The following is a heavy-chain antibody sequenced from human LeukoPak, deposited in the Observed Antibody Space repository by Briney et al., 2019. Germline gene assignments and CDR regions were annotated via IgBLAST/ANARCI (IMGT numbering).Heavy chain of an antibody. D-gene: IGHD2-2*01. CDR1: GYTFTSYY. CDR2: INPNSGGT. Sequence: ASVKVSCKAPGYTFTSYYMHWVRQAPGQGLEWMGWINPNSGGTNYAQKFQGWVTMTRDTSISTAYMELSRLRSDDTAVYYCARAIVVVPAAMSYYGMDVWGQGTTVTVSS. V-gene: IGHV1-2*04. J-gene: IGHJ6*02. CDR3: ARAIVVVPAAMSYYGMDV.